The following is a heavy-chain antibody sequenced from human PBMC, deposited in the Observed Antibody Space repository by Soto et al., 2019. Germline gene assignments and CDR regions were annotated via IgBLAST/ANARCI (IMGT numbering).Heavy chain of an antibody. D-gene: IGHD3-10*01. V-gene: IGHV1-18*01. CDR3: ARAWFGDFVYYFDY. Sequence: QVQLVQSGAEVKKPGASVKFSCKASGYTFTNYAISWVRQAPGQGLELMGWISAYNGNTNYAQKLQGRVTMTTDTSTSSASMELRSLRSDDTAVYYCARAWFGDFVYYFDYWGQGTLVTVSS. CDR1: GYTFTNYA. J-gene: IGHJ4*02. CDR2: ISAYNGNT.